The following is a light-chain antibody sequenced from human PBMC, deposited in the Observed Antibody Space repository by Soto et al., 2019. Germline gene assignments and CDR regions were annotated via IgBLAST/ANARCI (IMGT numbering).Light chain of an antibody. J-gene: IGKJ5*01. CDR2: GAS. CDR1: QSVISTY. Sequence: EILLTQSPVTLSLSPGERATLSCRAGQSVISTYLAWYQQKPGQAPRLLIYGASSRATGIPDRFSGSGSGTDFTLTISRLEPEDFAVYYCQQYGSSPITFGQGARLEIK. V-gene: IGKV3-20*01. CDR3: QQYGSSPIT.